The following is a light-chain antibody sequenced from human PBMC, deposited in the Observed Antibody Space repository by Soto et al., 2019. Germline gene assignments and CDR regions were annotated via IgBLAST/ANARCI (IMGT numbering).Light chain of an antibody. CDR2: EVT. Sequence: QSVLTQPPSASGSLGQSVTISCTGSSSDVGTYNYVSWYQQYPGKAPKLMIYEVTKRPSGVPDRFSGSKSGNTASLTVSGLQADDEADYYCSSYAGNNIFVFGTGTKLTVL. CDR1: SSDVGTYNY. CDR3: SSYAGNNIFV. J-gene: IGLJ1*01. V-gene: IGLV2-8*01.